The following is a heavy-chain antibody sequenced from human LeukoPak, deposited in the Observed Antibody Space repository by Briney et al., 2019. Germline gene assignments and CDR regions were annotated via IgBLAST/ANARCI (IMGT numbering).Heavy chain of an antibody. J-gene: IGHJ4*02. D-gene: IGHD6-13*01. CDR2: ISSSGNT. Sequence: HPGGSLRLSCAASGFTFSRSAMTWVRQTPAKGLDWVSSISSSGNTYYADSVKGRFTISRDNSKNMLYLQMNSLRAEDTAVYYCVKGRISEDGLDFWGQGTLVTVSS. CDR3: VKGRISEDGLDF. CDR1: GFTFSRSA. V-gene: IGHV3-23*01.